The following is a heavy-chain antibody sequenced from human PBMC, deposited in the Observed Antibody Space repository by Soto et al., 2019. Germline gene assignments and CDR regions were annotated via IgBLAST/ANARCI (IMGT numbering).Heavy chain of an antibody. V-gene: IGHV4-39*01. D-gene: IGHD2-2*01. CDR1: GGSISSSSYY. CDR2: IYYSGST. J-gene: IGHJ4*02. Sequence: SETLSLTCTVSGGSISSSSYYWGWIRQPPGKGLEWIGSIYYSGSTYYNPSLKSRVTISVDTSKNQFSLKLSSVTAADTAVYYCAMIPGSFDYWGQGTPVTVAS. CDR3: AMIPGSFDY.